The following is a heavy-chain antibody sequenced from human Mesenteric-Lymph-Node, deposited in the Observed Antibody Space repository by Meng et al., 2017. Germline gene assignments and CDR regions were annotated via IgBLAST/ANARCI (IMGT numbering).Heavy chain of an antibody. CDR1: GYPFTDYN. D-gene: IGHD5-18*01. Sequence: QVHLVQLGAEGKKLGAPWKVSCKASGYPFTDYNMQWVRQAPGQGLEWMGRLNPNRGDTNYAQKFQGRVTMTRDTSISTAYMELSRLTSDDTAVYYCARGIVDGYGGDSWFDPWGQGTLVTVSS. CDR2: LNPNRGDT. J-gene: IGHJ5*02. CDR3: ARGIVDGYGGDSWFDP. V-gene: IGHV1-2*06.